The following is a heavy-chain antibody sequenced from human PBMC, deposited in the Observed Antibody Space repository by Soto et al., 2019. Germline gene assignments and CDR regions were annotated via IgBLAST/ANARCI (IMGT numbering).Heavy chain of an antibody. CDR1: GGSFISYA. CDR3: ARVRALVASLYDAFEI. J-gene: IGHJ3*02. CDR2: IIPFLGTA. Sequence: QVQLVQSGAEVKKPGSSVKVSCKASGGSFISYAISWVRQAPGQGLEWMGGIIPFLGTANYKQKCQRRVTITAAESTSTAYMEPGGLRSEDTAVYYCARVRALVASLYDAFEIWGQGTMVTVSS. D-gene: IGHD2-15*01. V-gene: IGHV1-69*12.